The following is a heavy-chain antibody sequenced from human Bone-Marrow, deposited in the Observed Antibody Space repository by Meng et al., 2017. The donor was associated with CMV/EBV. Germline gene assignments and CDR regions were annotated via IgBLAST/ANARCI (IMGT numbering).Heavy chain of an antibody. CDR3: ARDREYYDSSGHYDY. Sequence: GGSLRLSCAASGFSFRNCGMHWVRQAPGKGLEWVANIKQDGSEKYYVDSVKGRFTISRDNAKNSLYLQMNSLRAEDTAVYYCARDREYYDSSGHYDYWGQGTLVTVSS. CDR2: IKQDGSEK. CDR1: GFSFRNCG. V-gene: IGHV3-7*01. D-gene: IGHD3-22*01. J-gene: IGHJ4*02.